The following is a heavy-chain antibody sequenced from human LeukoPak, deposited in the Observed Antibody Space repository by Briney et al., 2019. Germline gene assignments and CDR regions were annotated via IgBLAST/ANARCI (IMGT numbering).Heavy chain of an antibody. CDR2: ISYSGST. CDR1: GGSVSSSIYY. J-gene: IGHJ4*02. CDR3: ASRNDILTGYVFDF. V-gene: IGHV4-39*01. Sequence: SETLSLTCTVSGGSVSSSIYYWGWIRQPPGKGLEWIGSISYSGSTSYNPSLKSRVTISVDTSKNQFSLKLTSVTAADTAVYYCASRNDILTGYVFDFWGQGTLVTVSS. D-gene: IGHD3-9*01.